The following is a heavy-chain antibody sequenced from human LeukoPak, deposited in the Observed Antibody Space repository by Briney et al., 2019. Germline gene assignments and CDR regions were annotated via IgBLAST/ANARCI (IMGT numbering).Heavy chain of an antibody. CDR2: VSYSGEST. J-gene: IGHJ4*02. Sequence: GGSLRLSCAASGFTFSGYTMMWVRQAPGKGLEWVSTVSYSGESTYYADPVRGRFTISRDNSRGTLYLRMDRLTAEDTAVYYCARAPFDYWGQGTLLTVSS. V-gene: IGHV3-23*01. CDR3: ARAPFDY. CDR1: GFTFSGYT.